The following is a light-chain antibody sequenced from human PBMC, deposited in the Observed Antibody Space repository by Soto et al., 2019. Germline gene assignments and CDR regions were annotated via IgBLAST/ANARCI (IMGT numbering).Light chain of an antibody. CDR2: GAS. Sequence: EVVWTKYPGTLSLSPGERATLSCRASQSVSSSYLAWYQQKPGQAPRLLIYGASSRATGIPDRFSGSGSGTDFTLTISRLEPEDFAVYYCQQYGSSPRFTFGPGTKVDIK. CDR3: QQYGSSPRFT. J-gene: IGKJ3*01. V-gene: IGKV3-20*01. CDR1: QSVSSSY.